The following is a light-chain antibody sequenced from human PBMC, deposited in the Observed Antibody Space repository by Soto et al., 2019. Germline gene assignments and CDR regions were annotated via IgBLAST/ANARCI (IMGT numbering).Light chain of an antibody. CDR3: QSYDTSLSGYVV. Sequence: QSALTQPPSVSGAPGQRVTISCTGSSANIGAGYDVHWYQQLPGTAPKLLIYGNNNRPSGVPDRFSGSKSGTSGSLAITGLQAEDEADYYCQSYDTSLSGYVVFGGGTKLTVL. CDR2: GNN. CDR1: SANIGAGYD. J-gene: IGLJ2*01. V-gene: IGLV1-40*01.